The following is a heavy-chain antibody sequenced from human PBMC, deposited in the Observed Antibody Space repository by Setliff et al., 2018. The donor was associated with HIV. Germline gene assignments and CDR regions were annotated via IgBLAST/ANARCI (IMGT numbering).Heavy chain of an antibody. CDR3: ARYNFRRGYWDYFDY. Sequence: SGPTLVNPTETLTLTCTVSGFSLSNTRMGVSWIRQPPGKALEWLAHIFPNDEKSYSPSLKSRLTISEDTSKSQVVLTMTNMDPLDTATYFCARYNFRRGYWDYFDYWGQGTQVTVSS. V-gene: IGHV2-26*01. CDR1: GFSLSNTRMG. D-gene: IGHD3-3*01. CDR2: IFPNDEK. J-gene: IGHJ4*02.